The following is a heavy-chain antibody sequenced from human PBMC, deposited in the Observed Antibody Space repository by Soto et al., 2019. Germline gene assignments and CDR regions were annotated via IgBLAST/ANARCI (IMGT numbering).Heavy chain of an antibody. CDR3: ARGVDTAMVGGRYFDY. Sequence: GGSLRLSCAASGFTFSSYGMHWVRQAPGKGLGWVAVIWYDGSNKYYADSVKGRFTISRDNSKNTLYLQMNSLRAEDTAVYYSARGVDTAMVGGRYFDYWGQGTLVTVSS. CDR1: GFTFSSYG. V-gene: IGHV3-33*01. CDR2: IWYDGSNK. D-gene: IGHD5-18*01. J-gene: IGHJ4*02.